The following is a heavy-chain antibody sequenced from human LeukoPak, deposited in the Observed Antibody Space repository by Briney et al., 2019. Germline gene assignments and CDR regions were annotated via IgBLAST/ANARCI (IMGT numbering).Heavy chain of an antibody. Sequence: SETLSLTCAVYGGSFSGYYWIWIRQPPGKGLEWIGEINHSGSTNYNPSLKSRVTISVDTSKNQFSLKLSSVTAADTAVYYCARGTWIQLWFDAFDIWGQGTMVTVSS. CDR2: INHSGST. J-gene: IGHJ3*02. D-gene: IGHD5-18*01. CDR1: GGSFSGYY. CDR3: ARGTWIQLWFDAFDI. V-gene: IGHV4-34*01.